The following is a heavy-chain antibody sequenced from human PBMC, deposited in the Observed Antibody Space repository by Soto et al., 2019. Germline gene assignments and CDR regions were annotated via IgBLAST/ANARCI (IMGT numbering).Heavy chain of an antibody. CDR1: GFTFEDYA. Sequence: EVQLVESGGGLVQPGRSLRLSCAASGFTFEDYAMHWVRQAPGKGLEWVSGISWNSASIGYAESVKGRFTISRDNAKNSLYLQMNSLRGEDTALYSCAKDFTDYYYYMDVWGKGTTVTVSS. CDR2: ISWNSASI. V-gene: IGHV3-9*01. J-gene: IGHJ6*03. D-gene: IGHD2-8*02. CDR3: AKDFTDYYYYMDV.